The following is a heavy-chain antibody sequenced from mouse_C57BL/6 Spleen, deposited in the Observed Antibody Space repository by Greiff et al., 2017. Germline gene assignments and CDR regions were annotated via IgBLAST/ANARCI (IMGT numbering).Heavy chain of an antibody. J-gene: IGHJ4*01. V-gene: IGHV1-64*01. CDR1: GYTFTSYW. CDR2: VHPNSGST. CDR3: AKVVGYAMNY. Sequence: QVQLQQPGAELVKPGASVKLSCKASGYTFTSYWMHWVKQRPGQGLEWIGMVHPNSGSTNYNEKFKSKATLTVDKSSSTAYMQLSSLTSEDSAVYYCAKVVGYAMNYWGQGTSVTVSS. D-gene: IGHD1-1*02.